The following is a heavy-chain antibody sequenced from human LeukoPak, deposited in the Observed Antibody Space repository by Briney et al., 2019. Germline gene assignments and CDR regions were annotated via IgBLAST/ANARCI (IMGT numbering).Heavy chain of an antibody. CDR1: GGSFSGYY. D-gene: IGHD2-15*01. CDR3: ARGGRGLVVVAATPFDY. Sequence: SETLSLTCAVYGGSFSGYYWSWIRQPPGKGLEWIGEINHSGSTNYNPSLKSRVTISVDTSKNQFSLKLSSVTAADTAVYYCARGGRGLVVVAATPFDYWGQGTLVTVSS. V-gene: IGHV4-34*01. J-gene: IGHJ4*02. CDR2: INHSGST.